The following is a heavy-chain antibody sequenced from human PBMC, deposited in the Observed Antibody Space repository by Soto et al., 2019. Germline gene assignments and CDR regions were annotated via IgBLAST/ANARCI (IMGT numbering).Heavy chain of an antibody. V-gene: IGHV3-13*01. J-gene: IGHJ6*02. CDR3: AREKKTFPYYGMDV. Sequence: GGSLRLSCAASGFTFSTYDMHWVRQATGKGLEWVSAIGTAGDTYYLGSVKGRFTISRENAKNSLYLQMNSLRAEDTAVYYCAREKKTFPYYGMDVWGQGTTVTVSS. CDR1: GFTFSTYD. CDR2: IGTAGDT.